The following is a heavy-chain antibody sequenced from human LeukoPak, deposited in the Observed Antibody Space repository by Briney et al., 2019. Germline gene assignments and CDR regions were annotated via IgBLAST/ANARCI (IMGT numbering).Heavy chain of an antibody. D-gene: IGHD3-10*01. CDR1: GGSISSSNW. V-gene: IGHV4-4*02. CDR2: IYHSGGT. CDR3: AREGVGGSGMLNWFDP. J-gene: IGHJ5*02. Sequence: SETLSLTCAVSGGSISSSNWWSWVRQPPGKGLEWIGEIYHSGGTNYNPSLKSRVTISVDKSKNRFSLKLSSVTAADTAVYYCAREGVGGSGMLNWFDPWGQGTLVTVSS.